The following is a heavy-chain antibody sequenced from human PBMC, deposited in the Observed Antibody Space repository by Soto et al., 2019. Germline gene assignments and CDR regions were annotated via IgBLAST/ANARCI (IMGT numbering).Heavy chain of an antibody. V-gene: IGHV3-72*01. CDR2: SRNEANSYTT. CDR3: AKVERSRYYFDF. Sequence: EVQLVESGGDLVQPGGSLRLSCAASGFLFSDHYMDWVRQAPGKGLEWVGRSRNEANSYTTEYAPSARGRFTISRDDSKDSLYLQMDSLDTEDTAVYYCAKVERSRYYFDFWGKGTLVTVSS. CDR1: GFLFSDHY. D-gene: IGHD2-15*01. J-gene: IGHJ4*02.